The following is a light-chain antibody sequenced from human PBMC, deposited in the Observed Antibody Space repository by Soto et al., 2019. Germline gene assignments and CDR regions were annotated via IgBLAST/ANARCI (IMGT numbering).Light chain of an antibody. V-gene: IGLV1-44*01. CDR1: TSNIGSNT. CDR3: ASWDDSLAGWV. J-gene: IGLJ3*02. Sequence: QSVLTQPPSASGTPGQRVTISCSGGTSNIGSNTVNWYQQLPGTAPKLLIYSNAQRPSGFPDRFSGSKSGPSASLAISGLQSEDESDYYCASWDDSLAGWVFGGGTKVTVL. CDR2: SNA.